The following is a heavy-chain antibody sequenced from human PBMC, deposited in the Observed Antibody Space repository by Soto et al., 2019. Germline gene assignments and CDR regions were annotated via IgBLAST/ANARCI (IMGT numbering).Heavy chain of an antibody. Sequence: SVKVSCKTSGYPFTSYGINCVRQAPGKGPEWIGWISAYNGKTSYTQKFQGRVTMTTDTSTSTAYMELRSLRSDDTAVYYCARDRLIAVTGLLHYWGQGTLVTVSS. D-gene: IGHD6-19*01. CDR1: GYPFTSYG. J-gene: IGHJ4*02. V-gene: IGHV1-18*01. CDR2: ISAYNGKT. CDR3: ARDRLIAVTGLLHY.